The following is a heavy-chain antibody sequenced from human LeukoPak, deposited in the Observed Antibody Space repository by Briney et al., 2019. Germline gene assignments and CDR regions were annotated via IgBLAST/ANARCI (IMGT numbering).Heavy chain of an antibody. J-gene: IGHJ4*02. V-gene: IGHV4-59*12. CDR3: ARGGTVVRSFDY. Sequence: SETLSLTCSVSGGSISPYYWSWVRQPPGKGLEWIGYVSYSGSADYNPSLKSRVIISIDTSKNQFSLKLSSVTAADTAVYYCARGGTVVRSFDYWGQGTLVTVSS. CDR2: VSYSGSA. D-gene: IGHD4-23*01. CDR1: GGSISPYY.